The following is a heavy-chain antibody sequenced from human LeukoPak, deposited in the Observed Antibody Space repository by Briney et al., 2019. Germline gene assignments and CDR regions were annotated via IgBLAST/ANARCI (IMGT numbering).Heavy chain of an antibody. J-gene: IGHJ4*02. CDR2: INPSGGST. CDR1: GYTFTSHH. D-gene: IGHD3-16*02. CDR3: ARGLFIPSRRPFDY. V-gene: IGHV1-46*01. Sequence: GASVKVSCKASGYTFTSHHMHWVRQAPGQGLEWMGIINPSGGSTNYAQKFQGRVIMTRDTSISTAYMELSRLRSDVTAVYYCARGLFIPSRRPFDYWGQGTLVTVSS.